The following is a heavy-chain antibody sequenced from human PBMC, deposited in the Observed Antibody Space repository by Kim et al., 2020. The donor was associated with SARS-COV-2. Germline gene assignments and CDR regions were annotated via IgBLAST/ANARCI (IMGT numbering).Heavy chain of an antibody. J-gene: IGHJ6*02. CDR1: GYSFTSYW. CDR2: IDPSDSYT. Sequence: GESLKISCKGSGYSFTSYWISWVRQMPGKGLEWMGRIDPSDSYTNYSPSFQGHVTISADKSISTAYLQWSSLKASDTAMYYCARTDPSIAVAGTYYYGMDVWGQGTTVTVSS. CDR3: ARTDPSIAVAGTYYYGMDV. V-gene: IGHV5-10-1*01. D-gene: IGHD6-19*01.